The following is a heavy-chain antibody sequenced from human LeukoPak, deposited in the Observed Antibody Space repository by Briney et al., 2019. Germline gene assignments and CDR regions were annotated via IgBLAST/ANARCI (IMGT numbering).Heavy chain of an antibody. CDR3: ARGIMITFGGVIVQD. Sequence: TSETLSLTCTFSGVSYSPGHWSWIRQPPGKGLEWIGEINHSGSTNYNPSLKSRVTISVDTSKNQFSLKLSSVTAADTAVYYCARGIMITFGGVIVQDWGQGTLVTVSS. CDR2: INHSGST. J-gene: IGHJ4*02. CDR1: GVSYSPGH. V-gene: IGHV4-34*01. D-gene: IGHD3-16*02.